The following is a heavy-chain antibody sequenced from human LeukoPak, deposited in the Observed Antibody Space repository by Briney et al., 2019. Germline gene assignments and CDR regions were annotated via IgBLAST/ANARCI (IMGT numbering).Heavy chain of an antibody. Sequence: SETLSLTCTVSGASISSYYWSWIRQPPGKGLEWIGYIYYTGNTDYNPSLKGRVTISVDTSKNQFSLKLSSVTAADTAVYYCVKGGGNFDYWGQGTLVTVSS. CDR3: VKGGGNFDY. V-gene: IGHV4-59*08. D-gene: IGHD3-16*01. CDR1: GASISSYY. J-gene: IGHJ4*02. CDR2: IYYTGNT.